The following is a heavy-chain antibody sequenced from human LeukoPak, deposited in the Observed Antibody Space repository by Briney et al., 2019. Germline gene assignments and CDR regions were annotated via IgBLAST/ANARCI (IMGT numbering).Heavy chain of an antibody. CDR3: AKDPHSSGWYRGYYYYGMDV. CDR2: ISYDGSNK. V-gene: IGHV3-30*18. J-gene: IGHJ6*02. Sequence: GGSLRLSCAASGFTFSSYGMHWVRQAPGKGLEWVAVISYDGSNKYYADSVKGRFTISRDNSKNTLYLQMNSLRAEDTAVYYCAKDPHSSGWYRGYYYYGMDVWGQGTTVTVSS. D-gene: IGHD6-19*01. CDR1: GFTFSSYG.